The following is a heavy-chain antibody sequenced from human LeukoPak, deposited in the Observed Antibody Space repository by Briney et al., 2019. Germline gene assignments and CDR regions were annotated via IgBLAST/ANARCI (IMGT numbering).Heavy chain of an antibody. CDR1: GFTFSSYS. CDR2: ISSSSSYI. V-gene: IGHV3-21*01. J-gene: IGHJ4*02. CDR3: ARDYYDSSGYPYFDY. Sequence: KPGGSLRLSCAASGFTFSSYSMNWVRQAPGKGLEWVSSISSSSSYIYYADSVKGRFTISRDNAKNSLYLQMNSLRAEDTAVYYCARDYYDSSGYPYFDYWGQGTLVTVSS. D-gene: IGHD3-22*01.